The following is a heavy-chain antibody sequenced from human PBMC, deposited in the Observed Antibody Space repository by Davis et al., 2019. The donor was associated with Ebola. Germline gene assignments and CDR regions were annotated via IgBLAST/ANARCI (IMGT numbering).Heavy chain of an antibody. J-gene: IGHJ4*02. V-gene: IGHV3-7*01. CDR3: ARDTRIAYYPHY. CDR1: GFTFRSHW. CDR2: IKQDGSEK. D-gene: IGHD3-16*01. Sequence: GESLKISCAASGFTFRSHWMSWVRQAPGKGLEWVANIKQDGSEKYYVDSVKGRFTISRDNAKNSLYLQMNSLRAEDTAVYYCARDTRIAYYPHYWGQGTLVTVSS.